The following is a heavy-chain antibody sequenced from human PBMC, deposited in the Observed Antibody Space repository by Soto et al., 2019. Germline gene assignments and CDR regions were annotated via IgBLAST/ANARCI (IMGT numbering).Heavy chain of an antibody. V-gene: IGHV3-30*18. CDR2: ISYDGSNK. Sequence: GGSLRLSCAASGFTFSSYGMHWVRQAPGKGLEWVAVISYDGSNKYYADSVKGRFTISRDNSKNTLYLQMNSLRAEDTAVYYCAKSCSGGSCNDYWGQGTLVTVSS. CDR3: AKSCSGGSCNDY. D-gene: IGHD2-15*01. CDR1: GFTFSSYG. J-gene: IGHJ4*02.